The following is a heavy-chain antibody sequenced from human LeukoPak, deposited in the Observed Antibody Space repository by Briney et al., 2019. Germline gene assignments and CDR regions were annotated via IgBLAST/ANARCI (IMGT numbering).Heavy chain of an antibody. J-gene: IGHJ6*03. Sequence: PGGSLRLSCAASGFTFSSYTVHWVRQAPGKGLEWVAVISYDGSNKYYADSVKGRFTISRDNSKNTLYLQMNSLRAEDTAVYYCAREKCQTGTYYYYMDVWGKGTTVTISS. CDR3: AREKCQTGTYYYYMDV. D-gene: IGHD3-10*01. V-gene: IGHV3-30*04. CDR2: ISYDGSNK. CDR1: GFTFSSYT.